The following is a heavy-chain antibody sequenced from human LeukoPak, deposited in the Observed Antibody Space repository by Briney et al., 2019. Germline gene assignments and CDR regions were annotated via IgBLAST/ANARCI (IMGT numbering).Heavy chain of an antibody. CDR1: GGSINDYY. D-gene: IGHD6-19*01. CDR3: ARGSGWLLAY. Sequence: PSETLSLTCTISGGSINDYYWSWIRQPPGKGLEWIGFIYYSGSTNYNPSLKSRVTISVDTSKNQFSLKLTSLTAADTAVYYCARGSGWLLAYWGQGSLVTVSS. V-gene: IGHV4-59*01. J-gene: IGHJ4*02. CDR2: IYYSGST.